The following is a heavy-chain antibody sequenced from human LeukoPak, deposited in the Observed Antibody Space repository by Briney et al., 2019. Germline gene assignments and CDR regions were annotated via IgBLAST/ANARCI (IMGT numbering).Heavy chain of an antibody. CDR2: VSGSGGST. CDR3: AKGYYDILTGLDY. CDR1: GFTFSSYA. V-gene: IGHV3-23*01. J-gene: IGHJ4*02. Sequence: GGSLRLSCAASGFTFSSYAMSWVRQAPGKGLEWVAIVSGSGGSTYYVDSVKGRFTISRDNSKNTLYLQMNSLRAEDTAVYYCAKGYYDILTGLDYWGQGNLVTVSS. D-gene: IGHD3-9*01.